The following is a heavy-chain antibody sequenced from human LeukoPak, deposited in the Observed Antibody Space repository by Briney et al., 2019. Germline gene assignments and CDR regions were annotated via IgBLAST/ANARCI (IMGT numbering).Heavy chain of an antibody. V-gene: IGHV1-69*01. D-gene: IGHD6-19*01. CDR1: GGTFSSYA. J-gene: IGHJ3*02. CDR2: IIPIFGTA. CDR3: ARDLGGWYRPDAFDM. Sequence: SVKVSCKASGGTFSSYAISWVRQAPGQGLEWMGGIIPIFGTANYAQKFQGRVTITADESTSTAYMELSSLRSEDTAVYYCARDLGGWYRPDAFDMWGQGTMVTVSS.